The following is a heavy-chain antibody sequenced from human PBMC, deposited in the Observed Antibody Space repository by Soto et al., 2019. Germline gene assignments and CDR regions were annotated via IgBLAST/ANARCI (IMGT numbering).Heavy chain of an antibody. J-gene: IGHJ5*02. Sequence: SETLSLTCSVSGVSISSRSYYWGWIRQPPGKGLEWIGSINYSGSTYYNPSLKSRVTISVDTPKNQFSLKLSSVAAADTAVYYCARRSGYGDYNWFDPWGQGTLVTVSS. CDR3: ARRSGYGDYNWFDP. CDR1: GVSISSRSYY. V-gene: IGHV4-39*01. D-gene: IGHD4-17*01. CDR2: INYSGST.